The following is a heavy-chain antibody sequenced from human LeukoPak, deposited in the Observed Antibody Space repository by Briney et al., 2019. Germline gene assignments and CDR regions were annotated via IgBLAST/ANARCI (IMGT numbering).Heavy chain of an antibody. CDR2: INPKTVGT. CDR1: GYTFTYNY. V-gene: IGHV1-2*06. D-gene: IGHD2/OR15-2a*01. CDR3: AITHANNAFDI. J-gene: IGHJ3*02. Sequence: GSVKVSXKASGYTFTYNYIHWVRQAPGQGLEWMGRINPKTVGTNSAQNFHGSLTMTRDTSISTAYMELSRLTSDDTAMYYCAITHANNAFDIWGQGTLVTVSS.